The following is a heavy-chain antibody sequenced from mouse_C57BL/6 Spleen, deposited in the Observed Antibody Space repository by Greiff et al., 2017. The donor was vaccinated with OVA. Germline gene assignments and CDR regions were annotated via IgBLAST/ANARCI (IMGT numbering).Heavy chain of an antibody. CDR2: LYPGDGDT. J-gene: IGHJ2*01. CDR1: GYAFSSSW. D-gene: IGHD1-1*01. V-gene: IGHV1-82*01. CDR3: AREITTVVAYYFDY. Sequence: QVQLQQSGPELVKPGASVKISCKASGYAFSSSWMNWVKQRPGKGLAWIGRLYPGDGDTNYNGKFKGKATLTADKSSSTAYMQLSSLTSEDSAVYFWAREITTVVAYYFDYWGQGTTLTVSS.